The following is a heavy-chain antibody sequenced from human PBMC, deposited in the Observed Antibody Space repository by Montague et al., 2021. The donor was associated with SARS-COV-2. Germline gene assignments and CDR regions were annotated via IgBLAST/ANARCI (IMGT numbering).Heavy chain of an antibody. CDR3: ARHLAISGQAAGLDY. CDR1: GDSISSGYFY. D-gene: IGHD6-13*01. Sequence: SETLSLTCTVSGDSISSGYFYWSWIRQPPGKGLEWVGTIHYSGNSYHYLYLQSRVTISVDTSRNQFSLKLSTVTAADTAIYYCARHLAISGQAAGLDYWGQGTLVTVSS. V-gene: IGHV4-39*01. CDR2: IHYSGNS. J-gene: IGHJ4*02.